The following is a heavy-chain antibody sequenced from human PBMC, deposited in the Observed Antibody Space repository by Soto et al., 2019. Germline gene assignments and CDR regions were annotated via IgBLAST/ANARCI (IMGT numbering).Heavy chain of an antibody. D-gene: IGHD3-22*01. Sequence: GGSLRLSCAASGFTFSSYAMSWVRQAPGKGLEWVSAISGSGGSTYYADSVKGRFTISRDNSKNTLYLQMNSLRAEDTAVYYCAKDPTSYYDSSDYWNPPGPFDYWGQGT. CDR2: ISGSGGST. CDR1: GFTFSSYA. V-gene: IGHV3-23*01. CDR3: AKDPTSYYDSSDYWNPPGPFDY. J-gene: IGHJ4*02.